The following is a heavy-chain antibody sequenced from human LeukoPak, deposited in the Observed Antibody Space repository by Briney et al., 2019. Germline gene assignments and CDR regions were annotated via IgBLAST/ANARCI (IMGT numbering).Heavy chain of an antibody. V-gene: IGHV4-59*01. CDR3: ARDRRYSSGWGPQTEYYGMDV. D-gene: IGHD6-19*01. J-gene: IGHJ6*04. CDR2: IYYSGST. Sequence: PSETLSLTCTVSGGSISSYYWSWIRQPPGKGLEWIGYIYYSGSTNYNPSLKSRVTISVDTSKNQFSLKLSSVTAADTAVYYCARDRRYSSGWGPQTEYYGMDVWGKGTTVTVSS. CDR1: GGSISSYY.